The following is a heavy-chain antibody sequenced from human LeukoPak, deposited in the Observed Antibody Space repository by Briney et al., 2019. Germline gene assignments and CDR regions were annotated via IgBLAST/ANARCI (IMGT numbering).Heavy chain of an antibody. D-gene: IGHD6-19*01. J-gene: IGHJ6*02. CDR1: GYTFTSYD. V-gene: IGHV1-8*01. Sequence: ASVKVSCKASGYTFTSYDINWVRQATGQGLEWMGWMNPNSGNTGYAQKFQGRVTMTRNTSISTAYMELSSLRSEDTAVYYCARGLSSGWYFAYYYGMDVWGQGTTVTVSS. CDR2: MNPNSGNT. CDR3: ARGLSSGWYFAYYYGMDV.